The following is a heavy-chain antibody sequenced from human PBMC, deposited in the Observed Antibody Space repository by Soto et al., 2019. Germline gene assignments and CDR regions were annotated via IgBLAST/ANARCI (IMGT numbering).Heavy chain of an antibody. CDR3: ARAGYCGGDCYFDY. CDR2: INPNSGGT. J-gene: IGHJ4*02. Sequence: ASVKVSCKASGYTFTGYYMHWVRQAPGQGLEWMGWINPNSGGTNYAQKFQGWVTMTRDTSISTAYMELSRLRSDDTAVYYCARAGYCGGDCYFDYWGQGTLVTVSS. D-gene: IGHD2-21*01. CDR1: GYTFTGYY. V-gene: IGHV1-2*04.